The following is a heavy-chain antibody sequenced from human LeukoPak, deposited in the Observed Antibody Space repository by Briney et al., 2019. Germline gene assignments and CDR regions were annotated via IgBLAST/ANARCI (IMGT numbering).Heavy chain of an antibody. CDR2: ISWNSGSI. Sequence: SLRLSCAASGFTFDDYAMHWVRQAPGKGLEWVSGISWNSGSIGYADPVKGRFTISRDNAKNSLYLQMNSLRAEDTALYYCAKDSSGYYGVFDYWGQGTLVTVSS. CDR3: AKDSSGYYGVFDY. D-gene: IGHD3-22*01. J-gene: IGHJ4*02. CDR1: GFTFDDYA. V-gene: IGHV3-9*01.